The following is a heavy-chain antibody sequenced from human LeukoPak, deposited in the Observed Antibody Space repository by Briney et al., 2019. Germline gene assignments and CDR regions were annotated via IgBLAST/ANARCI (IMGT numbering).Heavy chain of an antibody. V-gene: IGHV4-34*01. CDR1: GGSFSGYY. J-gene: IGHJ5*02. CDR3: ARRGIMGRAVVTPFDP. Sequence: SETLSLTCAVYGGSFSGYYWSWIRQPPGKGLEWIGEINHSGSTYYNPSLKSRVTISVDTSKNQFSLKLSSVTAADTAVYYCARRGIMGRAVVTPFDPWGQGTLVTVSS. D-gene: IGHD4-23*01. CDR2: INHSGST.